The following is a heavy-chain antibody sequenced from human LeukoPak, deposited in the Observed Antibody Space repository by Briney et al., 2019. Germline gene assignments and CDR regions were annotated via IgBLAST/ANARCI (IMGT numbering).Heavy chain of an antibody. Sequence: QPGGSLRLSCAASGFTFSSYAMSWVRQAPGKGLEWVSAISGSGGSTYYADSVKGRFTISRDNSKNTLYLQMNSLRAEDTAVYYCAKPPIEAVGTVGYFDYWGQGTLVTVSS. V-gene: IGHV3-23*01. J-gene: IGHJ4*02. CDR2: ISGSGGST. D-gene: IGHD6-13*01. CDR3: AKPPIEAVGTVGYFDY. CDR1: GFTFSSYA.